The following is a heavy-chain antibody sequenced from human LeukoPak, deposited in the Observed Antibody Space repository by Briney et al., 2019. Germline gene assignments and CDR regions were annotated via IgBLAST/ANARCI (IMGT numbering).Heavy chain of an antibody. CDR1: RLTFRNYG. Sequence: PGGSLRLSCVVSRLTFRNYGMHWVRQAPGKGLEWVAFVEYDGGDKYYTDSVKGRFTISRDNSRNTLYLQMNSLTTEDTAVYYCASKRGNSGYLESWGQGTLVTVSS. J-gene: IGHJ4*02. CDR2: VEYDGGDK. V-gene: IGHV3-30*02. CDR3: ASKRGNSGYLES. D-gene: IGHD2/OR15-2a*01.